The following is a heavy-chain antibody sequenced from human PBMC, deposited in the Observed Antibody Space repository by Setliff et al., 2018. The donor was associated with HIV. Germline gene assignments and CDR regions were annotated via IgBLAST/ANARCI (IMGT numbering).Heavy chain of an antibody. CDR2: IYYSGST. V-gene: IGHV4-39*01. J-gene: IGHJ5*02. D-gene: IGHD2-2*01. Sequence: SETLSLTCTVSGGSISSSSYYWGWTRQPPGKGLEWIGSIYYSGSTYYNPSLKSRVTISVDTSKNQFSLKLSSVTAADTAVYYCARLYYLVGNWFDPWGQGTLVTVSS. CDR1: GGSISSSSYY. CDR3: ARLYYLVGNWFDP.